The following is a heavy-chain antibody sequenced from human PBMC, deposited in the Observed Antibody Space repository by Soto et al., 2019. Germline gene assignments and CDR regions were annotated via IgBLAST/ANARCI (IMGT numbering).Heavy chain of an antibody. CDR1: GGSISSGGYS. J-gene: IGHJ6*02. CDR2: IYHSGST. V-gene: IGHV4-30-2*01. Sequence: QLQLQESGSGLVKPSQTLSLTCAVSGGSISSGGYSWSWIRQPPGKGLEWIGYIYHSGSTYYNPSLKSRVTISVDRSKNQFSLKLSSVTAADTAVYYCARGGAASGYYVEYGMDVWGQGTTVTVSS. D-gene: IGHD3-22*01. CDR3: ARGGAASGYYVEYGMDV.